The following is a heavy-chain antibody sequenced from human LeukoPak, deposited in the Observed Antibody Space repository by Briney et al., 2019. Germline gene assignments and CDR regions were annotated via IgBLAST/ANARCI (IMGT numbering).Heavy chain of an antibody. CDR2: ISSSSSYI. D-gene: IGHD2-2*01. Sequence: GGSLRLSCAASGFTFSSYSMNWVRQAPGKGLEWVSSISSSSSYIYYADSVKGRFTISRDNAKNSLYLQMNSLRAEDTAVYYCASDREVVPAAMYYYYYGMDVWGQGTTVTVSS. V-gene: IGHV3-21*01. CDR1: GFTFSSYS. CDR3: ASDREVVPAAMYYYYYGMDV. J-gene: IGHJ6*02.